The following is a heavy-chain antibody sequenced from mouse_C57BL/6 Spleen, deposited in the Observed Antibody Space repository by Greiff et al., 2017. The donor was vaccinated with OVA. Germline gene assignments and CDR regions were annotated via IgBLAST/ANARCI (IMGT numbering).Heavy chain of an antibody. CDR3: ARAGDYFFAY. Sequence: EVQRVESGGGLVKPGGSLKLSCAASGFTFSSYSMPWVRQTPDKGLEWVATISDGGSYTNSQDNVKGRCTLTRDKAKNELYLQMSHLTSEDTAMYYCARAGDYFFAYWGQGTLVTVSA. J-gene: IGHJ3*01. D-gene: IGHD1-1*01. CDR1: GFTFSSYS. V-gene: IGHV5-4*01. CDR2: ISDGGSYT.